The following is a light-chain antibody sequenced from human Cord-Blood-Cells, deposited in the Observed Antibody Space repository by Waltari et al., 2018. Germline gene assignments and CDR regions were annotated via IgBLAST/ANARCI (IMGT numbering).Light chain of an antibody. J-gene: IGLJ3*02. V-gene: IGLV2-23*01. CDR2: EGS. CDR3: CSYAGSSTWV. Sequence: QSALTLPASVSGSPGQSITISCTGTSSDVGCYNLVSWYQQHPGKAPKLMIYEGSKRPSGVSNRFSGSKSGNTASLTISGLQAEDEADYYCCSYAGSSTWVFGGGTKLTVL. CDR1: SSDVGCYNL.